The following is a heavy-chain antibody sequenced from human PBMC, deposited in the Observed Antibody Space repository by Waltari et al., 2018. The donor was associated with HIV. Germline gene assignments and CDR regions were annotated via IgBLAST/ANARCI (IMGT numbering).Heavy chain of an antibody. V-gene: IGHV4-34*02. Sequence: QVHLQQWDPGLVKPSETLSLTCAVYGESFKSYYWSWIRQAPDKGLVWIVKIDHYGATDHNPSLKSRVTISVDTSKNQFSPRLTSVTAADTGTYYCAKGALMRWLHSPRHWFDPWGQGNLVTVSS. CDR2: IDHYGAT. CDR1: GESFKSYY. CDR3: AKGALMRWLHSPRHWFDP. J-gene: IGHJ5*02. D-gene: IGHD5-12*01.